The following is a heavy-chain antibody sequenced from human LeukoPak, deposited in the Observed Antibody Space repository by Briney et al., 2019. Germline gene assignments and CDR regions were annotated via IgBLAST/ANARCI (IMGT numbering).Heavy chain of an antibody. V-gene: IGHV3-30*04. D-gene: IGHD2-15*01. Sequence: GGSLRLSCAASGFTFSHYAMHWVRQAPGKGLEWVATISYDGGEEYYADSVKGRLTISRDNSKNTLYLQMTSLRVDDTAIYYCARAMLVDTTPFDSWGQGTLVTVSS. CDR2: ISYDGGEE. CDR3: ARAMLVDTTPFDS. J-gene: IGHJ4*02. CDR1: GFTFSHYA.